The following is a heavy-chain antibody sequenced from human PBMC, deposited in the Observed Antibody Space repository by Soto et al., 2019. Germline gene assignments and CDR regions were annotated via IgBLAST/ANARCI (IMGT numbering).Heavy chain of an antibody. D-gene: IGHD4-17*01. CDR2: INHSGST. Sequence: PSETLSLTCAVYGGSFSGYYWSWIRQPPGKGLEWIGEINHSGSTNYNPSLKSRVTISVDTSKNQFSLKLSSVTAADTAVYYCARDYMTTEDAFDIWGQGTMVTVSS. CDR1: GGSFSGYY. J-gene: IGHJ3*02. V-gene: IGHV4-34*01. CDR3: ARDYMTTEDAFDI.